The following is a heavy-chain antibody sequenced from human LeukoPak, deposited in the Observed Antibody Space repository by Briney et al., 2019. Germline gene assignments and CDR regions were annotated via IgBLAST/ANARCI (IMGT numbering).Heavy chain of an antibody. CDR3: ASEYKYDSSGANAFDI. CDR2: IHPNTGGT. D-gene: IGHD3-22*01. J-gene: IGHJ3*02. Sequence: ASVTVSCKASGYTFTGHYIHWVRQAPGQGLEWMGWIHPNTGGTKYAQKFQGRVTMTRDTSSSTAYMGLSSLRSADTAVYYCASEYKYDSSGANAFDIWGQGTMVTVSS. V-gene: IGHV1-2*02. CDR1: GYTFTGHY.